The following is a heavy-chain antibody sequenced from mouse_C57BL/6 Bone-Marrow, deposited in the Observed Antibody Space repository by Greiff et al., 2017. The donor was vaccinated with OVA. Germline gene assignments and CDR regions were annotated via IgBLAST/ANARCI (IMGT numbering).Heavy chain of an antibody. D-gene: IGHD1-1*01. V-gene: IGHV6-3*01. CDR2: IRLKSDNYAT. CDR1: GFTFSNYW. J-gene: IGHJ1*03. CDR3: LHYYGSSHWYFDV. Sequence: EVKLMESGGGLVQPGGSMKLSCVASGFTFSNYWMNWVRQSPEKGLEWVAQIRLKSDNYATHYAESVKGRFTISRDDSKSSVYLQMNNLRAEDTGIYYCLHYYGSSHWYFDVWGTGTTVTVSS.